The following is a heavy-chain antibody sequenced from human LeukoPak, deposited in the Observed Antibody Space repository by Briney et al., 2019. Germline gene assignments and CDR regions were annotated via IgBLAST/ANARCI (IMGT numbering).Heavy chain of an antibody. CDR3: VRAPRSSGYYSYYYYMDV. CDR2: IKQDGSEK. CDR1: GFTFSSYW. D-gene: IGHD3-22*01. V-gene: IGHV3-7*01. Sequence: GGSLRLSCAASGFTFSSYWMSWVRQAPGKGLEWVANIKQDGSEKYYVDSVKGRFTISRDNAKNSLYLQMNSLRAEDTAVYYCVRAPRSSGYYSYYYYMDVWGKGTTVTVSS. J-gene: IGHJ6*03.